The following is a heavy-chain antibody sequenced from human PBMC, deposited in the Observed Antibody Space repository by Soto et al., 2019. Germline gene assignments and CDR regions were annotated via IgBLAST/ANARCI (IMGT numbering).Heavy chain of an antibody. CDR1: GGSISSYY. J-gene: IGHJ3*02. CDR2: IYYSGST. Sequence: SETLSLTCTVSGGSISSYYWSWIRQPPGKGLEWIGYIYYSGSTNYNPSLKSRVTISVDTSKNQFSLKLSSVTAADTAVYYCARSQLLWFGELLGGDAFDIWGQGTMVTV. CDR3: ARSQLLWFGELLGGDAFDI. D-gene: IGHD3-10*01. V-gene: IGHV4-59*01.